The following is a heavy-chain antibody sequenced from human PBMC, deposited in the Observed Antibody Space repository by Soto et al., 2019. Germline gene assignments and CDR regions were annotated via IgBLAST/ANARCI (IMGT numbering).Heavy chain of an antibody. CDR1: GYTFTSYA. CDR2: IHAGNGNT. J-gene: IGHJ4*02. D-gene: IGHD6-19*01. CDR3: ARASGIEVAGTTVDY. Sequence: QVQLVQSGAEVKKPGASLKVSCKASGYTFTSYAMHWVRQAPGQRLEWMGWIHAGNGNTKYSQKFQGRVTITRDTSASTAYMALSSLRSEDTAVYYCARASGIEVAGTTVDYWCQGPLVTVSS. V-gene: IGHV1-3*01.